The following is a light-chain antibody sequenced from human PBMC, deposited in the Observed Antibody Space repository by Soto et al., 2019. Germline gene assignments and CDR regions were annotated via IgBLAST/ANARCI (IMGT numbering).Light chain of an antibody. CDR1: SSDVGGYRY. CDR2: EVS. V-gene: IGLV2-14*01. CDR3: SSYRSGSTYV. J-gene: IGLJ1*01. Sequence: QSVLTQPASVSGSPGQSITISCTGTSSDVGGYRYVSWYQQHPGKAPKLMIYEVSNRPSGVSNRFSGSKSGNTASLTISGLQAEDEADYYCSSYRSGSTYVFGTGTKV.